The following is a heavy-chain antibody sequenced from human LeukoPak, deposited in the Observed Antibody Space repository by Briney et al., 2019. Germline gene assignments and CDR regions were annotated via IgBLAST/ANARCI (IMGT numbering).Heavy chain of an antibody. J-gene: IGHJ4*02. CDR2: IYYSENT. CDR3: ARVSTGSYYYGSRMGYYFDS. CDR1: GDSIGSSSYF. V-gene: IGHV4-39*02. D-gene: IGHD3-10*01. Sequence: SETLSLTCSVSGDSIGSSSYFWGWIRQPPGKGLEWIGSIYYSENTYYNPSLKSRVTISVDTSKNHFSLRLSSVTAADASLYYCARVSTGSYYYGSRMGYYFDSWGQGTLVTVSS.